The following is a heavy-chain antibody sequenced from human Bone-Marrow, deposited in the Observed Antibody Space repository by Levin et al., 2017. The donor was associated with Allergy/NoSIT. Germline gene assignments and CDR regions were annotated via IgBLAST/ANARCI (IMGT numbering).Heavy chain of an antibody. Sequence: ASVKVSCKASGDTFDRYTISWVRQAPGQGLEGMGRIFPILGIPNFAQKFQDRVTLTADKATNTAYMELSSLTSDDTAMYYCARVKIAAAGTLYSWGQGTLVTVSS. CDR3: ARVKIAAAGTLYS. D-gene: IGHD6-13*01. CDR1: GDTFDRYT. J-gene: IGHJ4*02. V-gene: IGHV1-69*02. CDR2: IFPILGIP.